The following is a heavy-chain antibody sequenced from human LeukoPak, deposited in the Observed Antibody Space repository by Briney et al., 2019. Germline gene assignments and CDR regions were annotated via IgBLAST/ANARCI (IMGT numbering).Heavy chain of an antibody. CDR1: GFTFSSYA. D-gene: IGHD3-22*01. CDR2: ISGSGGST. Sequence: TGGSLRLSCAASGFTFSSYAMSWVRQAPGKGLEWVSAISGSGGSTYYADSVKGRFTISRDNSKNTLYLQMNSLRAEDTAVYYCAKGQHYYDSSRDYWGQGTLVTVSS. CDR3: AKGQHYYDSSRDY. J-gene: IGHJ4*02. V-gene: IGHV3-23*01.